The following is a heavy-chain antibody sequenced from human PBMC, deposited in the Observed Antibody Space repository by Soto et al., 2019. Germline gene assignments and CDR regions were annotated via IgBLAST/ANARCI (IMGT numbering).Heavy chain of an antibody. CDR1: GFTFSSYG. J-gene: IGHJ4*02. CDR3: AKELTQDLWFGPKGPNGY. Sequence: PGGSLRLACAASGFTFSSYGMHWVRQAPGKGLEWVAVISYDGSNKYYADSVKGRFTISRDNSKNTPYLQMNSLRAEDTAVYYCAKELTQDLWFGPKGPNGYWGQGTLVTVSS. CDR2: ISYDGSNK. V-gene: IGHV3-30*18. D-gene: IGHD3-10*01.